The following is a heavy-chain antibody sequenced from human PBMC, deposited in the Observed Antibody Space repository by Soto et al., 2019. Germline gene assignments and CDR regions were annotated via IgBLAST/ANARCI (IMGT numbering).Heavy chain of an antibody. V-gene: IGHV7-4-1*01. CDR3: ARDTPYSSSINYFDY. D-gene: IGHD6-13*01. CDR2: INTNTGNP. J-gene: IGHJ4*02. Sequence: GASVKVSCKASGYTFTSYAINWVRQAPGQGLEWMGWINTNTGNPTYAQGFTGRFVFSLDTSVSTAYLQICSLKAEDTAVYYCARDTPYSSSINYFDYWGQGTLVTVSS. CDR1: GYTFTSYA.